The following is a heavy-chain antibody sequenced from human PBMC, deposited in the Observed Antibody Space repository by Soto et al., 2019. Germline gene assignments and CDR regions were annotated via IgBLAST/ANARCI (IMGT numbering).Heavy chain of an antibody. J-gene: IGHJ2*01. CDR1: GGSMSHYY. D-gene: IGHD6-13*01. V-gene: IGHV4-59*01. CDR3: ARGGSSWSGAWYFDL. Sequence: QVQLQESGPGLVKPSETLSLTCTVSGGSMSHYYWSWIRQPPGKGLEWIGYIYYSGSANYNPSLKSRVIISVDTSKNQFSLKLSSVTAADTAVYFCARGGSSWSGAWYFDLWGRGTLVTVSS. CDR2: IYYSGSA.